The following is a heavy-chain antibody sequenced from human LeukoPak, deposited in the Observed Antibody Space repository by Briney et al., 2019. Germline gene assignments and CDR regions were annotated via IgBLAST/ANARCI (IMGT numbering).Heavy chain of an antibody. Sequence: GRSLRLSCAASGFTFSSYWMSWVRQAPGKGLEWVANIKQDGSEEYYVDSVKGRFTISRDNAKNSLYLQMNSLRADDTAVYYCARGRDGYNFDYWGQGTLVTVSS. D-gene: IGHD5-24*01. CDR2: IKQDGSEE. J-gene: IGHJ4*02. CDR1: GFTFSSYW. V-gene: IGHV3-7*04. CDR3: ARGRDGYNFDY.